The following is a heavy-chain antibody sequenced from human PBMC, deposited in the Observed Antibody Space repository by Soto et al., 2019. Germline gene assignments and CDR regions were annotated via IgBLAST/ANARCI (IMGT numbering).Heavy chain of an antibody. J-gene: IGHJ6*03. CDR1: GFTFSSYS. CDR3: ARRRMDYGDFMPYYYYYMDV. D-gene: IGHD4-17*01. V-gene: IGHV3-48*01. CDR2: ISSSSSTI. Sequence: PGGSLRLSCAASGFTFSSYSMNWVRQAPGKGLEWVSYISSSSSTIYYADSVKSRVTISVDTSKNQFSLKLSSVTAADTAVYYCARRRMDYGDFMPYYYYYMDVWGKGTTVTVSS.